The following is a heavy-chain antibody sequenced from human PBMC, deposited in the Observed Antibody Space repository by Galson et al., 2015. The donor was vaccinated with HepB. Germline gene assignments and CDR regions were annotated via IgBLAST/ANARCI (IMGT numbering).Heavy chain of an antibody. V-gene: IGHV3-48*01. CDR2: ISSSSSTI. D-gene: IGHD3-3*01. Sequence: SLRLSCAASGFTFSSYSMNWVRQAPGKGLEWVSYISSSSSTIYYADSVKGRFTISRDNSKNTLYLQMNSLRAEDTAVYYCARGTDFYDFWSDGFDYWGQGTLVTVSS. CDR1: GFTFSSYS. J-gene: IGHJ4*02. CDR3: ARGTDFYDFWSDGFDY.